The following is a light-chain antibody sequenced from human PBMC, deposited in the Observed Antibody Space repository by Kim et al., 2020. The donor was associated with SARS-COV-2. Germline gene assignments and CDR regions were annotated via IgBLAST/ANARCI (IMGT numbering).Light chain of an antibody. J-gene: IGKJ1*01. CDR1: QGIGRD. CDR3: LQDYDFPWT. Sequence: AIQVTQSPSSLSASVGDTVTITCRASQGIGRDLAWYQQKPGTAPTLLIFLTSKLHTGVSSRFSGSSSGADFTLTITSLQPEDFATYYCLQDYDFPWTFGQGTKVDIK. CDR2: LTS. V-gene: IGKV1-6*01.